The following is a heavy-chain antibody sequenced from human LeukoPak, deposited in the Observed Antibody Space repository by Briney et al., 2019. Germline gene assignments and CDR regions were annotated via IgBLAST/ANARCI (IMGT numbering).Heavy chain of an antibody. CDR1: GNYW. J-gene: IGHJ3*01. CDR3: ARDKGPNLIDV. V-gene: IGHV3-74*01. CDR2: INSDGSWT. Sequence: GGSLRLSCAASGNYWMHWVRQVPGKGLVWVSHINSDGSWTSYADSVKGRFTISRDNAKNLVYLDMHSLRAEDTALYYCARDKGPNLIDVWGQGTMVTVFS.